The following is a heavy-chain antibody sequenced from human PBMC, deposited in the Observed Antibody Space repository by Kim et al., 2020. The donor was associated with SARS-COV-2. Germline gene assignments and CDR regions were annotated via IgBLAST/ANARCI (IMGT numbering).Heavy chain of an antibody. CDR2: IKQDGREK. CDR3: ARTPGTQRYFDY. CDR1: GFTFSAFW. V-gene: IGHV3-7*03. J-gene: IGHJ4*02. Sequence: GGSLRLSCAASGFTFSAFWMSWVRQVPGKGLEWVANIKQDGREKFYVDSVKGRFTISRDNAKNSLYLQMNSLSAEDTAIYYCARTPGTQRYFDYWGQGTLVTVSS. D-gene: IGHD1-7*01.